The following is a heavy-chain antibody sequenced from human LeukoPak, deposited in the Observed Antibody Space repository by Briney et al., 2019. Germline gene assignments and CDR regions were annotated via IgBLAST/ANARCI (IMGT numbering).Heavy chain of an antibody. CDR2: IIPIFGTA. D-gene: IGHD3-3*01. CDR3: ARSDDFWSGYYQPLYYYYGMDV. Sequence: PVKVCCKASGGTFSSYAISWVRQAPGQGLEWMGGIIPIFGTANYAQKFQGRVTITADESTSTAYMELSSLRSEDTAVYYCARSDDFWSGYYQPLYYYYGMDVWGQGTTVTVSS. CDR1: GGTFSSYA. J-gene: IGHJ6*02. V-gene: IGHV1-69*13.